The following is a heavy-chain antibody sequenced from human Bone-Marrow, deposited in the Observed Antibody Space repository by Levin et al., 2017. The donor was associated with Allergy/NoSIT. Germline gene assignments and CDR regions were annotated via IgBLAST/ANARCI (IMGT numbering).Heavy chain of an antibody. J-gene: IGHJ3*02. CDR1: GFTFSSYA. V-gene: IGHV3-23*01. D-gene: IGHD6-13*01. CDR2: ISGSGGST. Sequence: GESLKISCAASGFTFSSYAMSWVRQAPGKGLEWVSAISGSGGSTYYADSVKGRFTISRDNSKNTLYLQMNSLRAEDTAVYYCAKDHSSSWFLSAFDIWGQGTMVTVSS. CDR3: AKDHSSSWFLSAFDI.